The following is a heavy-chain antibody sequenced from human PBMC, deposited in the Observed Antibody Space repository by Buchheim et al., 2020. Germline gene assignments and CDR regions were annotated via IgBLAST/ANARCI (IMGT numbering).Heavy chain of an antibody. CDR3: ARRDKQWGLIDY. V-gene: IGHV3-33*01. CDR2: IWYDGSNK. J-gene: IGHJ4*02. Sequence: QVQLVESGGGVVQPGRSLRLSCAASGFTFSSYGMHWVRQAPGEGLEWVAVIWYDGSNKYYADSVKGRFPISRDNSKNTLYLQMNSLRAEDTAVYYCARRDKQWGLIDYWGQGTL. D-gene: IGHD1-26*01. CDR1: GFTFSSYG.